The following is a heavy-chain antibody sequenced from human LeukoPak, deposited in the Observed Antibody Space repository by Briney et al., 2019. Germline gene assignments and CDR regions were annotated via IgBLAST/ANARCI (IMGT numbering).Heavy chain of an antibody. CDR3: ARDAHHCTNGVCYGGGNYFDY. CDR2: IYYSGST. V-gene: IGHV4-59*06. Sequence: SETLSLTCTVSGGFLTSYYWSWIRQHPGKGLEWIGYIYYSGSTYYNPSLKSRVTISVDTSKNQFSLKLSSVTAADTAVYYCARDAHHCTNGVCYGGGNYFDYWGQGTLVTVSS. J-gene: IGHJ4*02. D-gene: IGHD2-8*01. CDR1: GGFLTSYY.